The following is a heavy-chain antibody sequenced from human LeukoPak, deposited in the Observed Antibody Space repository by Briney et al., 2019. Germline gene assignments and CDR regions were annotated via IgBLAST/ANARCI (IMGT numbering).Heavy chain of an antibody. CDR3: VRVFRRNSGYDYFGY. J-gene: IGHJ4*02. D-gene: IGHD5-12*01. Sequence: GASVKVSCKASGYTFTGYYMHWVRQAPGQGLEWMGWINPNSGGTNYAQKFQGRVTMTRDTSISTAYMELSRLRSDDTAVYYCVRVFRRNSGYDYFGYWGQGTLVTVSS. V-gene: IGHV1-2*02. CDR1: GYTFTGYY. CDR2: INPNSGGT.